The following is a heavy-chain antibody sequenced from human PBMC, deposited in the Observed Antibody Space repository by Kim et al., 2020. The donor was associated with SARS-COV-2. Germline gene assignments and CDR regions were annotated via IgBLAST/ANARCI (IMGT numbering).Heavy chain of an antibody. Sequence: SETLSLTCTVSGGSISNYYWSWIRQPPGKGMEWIGYVYYSGSTNYNPSLKSRVTISVDTSKNHFSLKLNSVTAADTAVYYCAKTVGYSFGYGYFDHWGQG. CDR3: AKTVGYSFGYGYFDH. CDR1: GGSISNYY. V-gene: IGHV4-59*01. J-gene: IGHJ4*02. CDR2: VYYSGST. D-gene: IGHD5-18*01.